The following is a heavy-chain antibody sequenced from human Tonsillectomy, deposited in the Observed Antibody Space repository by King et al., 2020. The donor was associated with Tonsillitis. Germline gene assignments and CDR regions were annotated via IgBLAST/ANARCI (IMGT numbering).Heavy chain of an antibody. Sequence: QLQESGPGLLKPSETLSLTCSISGGSIDTYYWSWLRQPPGGGLEWSGHIHYGGFSNYRPSLRSRVSISLDTSANRLSLKVESVTAADTAVYFCARQGRPGYSAGWNDAFDVWGRGTLVNVSS. V-gene: IGHV4-59*08. J-gene: IGHJ3*01. D-gene: IGHD6-19*01. CDR1: GGSIDTYY. CDR3: ARQGRPGYSAGWNDAFDV. CDR2: IHYGGFS.